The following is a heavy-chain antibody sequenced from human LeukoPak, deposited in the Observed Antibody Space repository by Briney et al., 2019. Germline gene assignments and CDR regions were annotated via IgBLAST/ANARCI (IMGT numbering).Heavy chain of an antibody. D-gene: IGHD3-22*01. J-gene: IGHJ4*02. CDR1: GFTFSSYA. CDR2: ISGSGGST. V-gene: IGHV3-23*01. CDR3: AKGGGRYYDSSGYSDY. Sequence: GSLRLSCAASGFTFSSYAMSWVRQAPGKGLEWVLAISGSGGSTYYADSVKGRFTISRDNSKNTLYLQMNSLRAEDTAVYYCAKGGGRYYDSSGYSDYWGQGTLVTVSS.